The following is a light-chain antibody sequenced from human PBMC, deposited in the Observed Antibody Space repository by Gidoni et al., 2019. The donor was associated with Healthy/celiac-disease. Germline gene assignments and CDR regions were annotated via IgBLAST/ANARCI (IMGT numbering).Light chain of an antibody. CDR2: GAS. J-gene: IGKJ2*01. CDR1: QSVSSSY. Sequence: EIVLTQSPGTLSLSPGERATLSCRASQSVSSSYLAWYQQKPGQAPRLLIYGASSRATGIPDRCSGSGSGTDFTLTISRLEPEDFAVYYCQQYGSSPMYTFGQGTQLDIK. CDR3: QQYGSSPMYT. V-gene: IGKV3-20*01.